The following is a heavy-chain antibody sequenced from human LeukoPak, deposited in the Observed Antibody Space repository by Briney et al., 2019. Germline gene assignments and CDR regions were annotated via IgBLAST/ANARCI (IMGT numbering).Heavy chain of an antibody. CDR2: IRGKTDNYAT. CDR3: TRHVPYGDFAFDY. J-gene: IGHJ4*02. D-gene: IGHD4-17*01. CDR1: GFTFSGSA. V-gene: IGHV3-73*01. Sequence: SGGSLRLSCAASGFTFSGSAVHWVRQASGKGLEWVGRIRGKTDNYATVYAASVTGRFTISRDDSKNTAYLQMNSLKTEDTAVYYCTRHVPYGDFAFDYWDQGTLVTVSS.